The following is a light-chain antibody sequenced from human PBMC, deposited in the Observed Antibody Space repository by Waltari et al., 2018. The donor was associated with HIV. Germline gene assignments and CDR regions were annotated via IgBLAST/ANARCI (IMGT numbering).Light chain of an antibody. CDR1: QSLLHSKGYNY. CDR2: LGS. CDR3: MQGLQTPQVT. J-gene: IGKJ4*01. Sequence: DIVMTQSPLSLPVTPGEPASISCRSSQSLLHSKGYNYLDWYVQKPGQSPQLLIYLGSNRASGVPDRFSGSGSGTDFTLKISRVGPDDVGVYYCMQGLQTPQVTFGGGTKVEIK. V-gene: IGKV2-28*01.